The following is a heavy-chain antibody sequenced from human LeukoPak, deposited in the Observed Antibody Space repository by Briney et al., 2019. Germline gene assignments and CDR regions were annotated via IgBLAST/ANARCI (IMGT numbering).Heavy chain of an antibody. CDR1: GGSISSYY. Sequence: SETLSLTCTVSGGSISSYYWSWIRQPAGKGLEWIGRIYTSGSTNYNPSLKSRVTMSVDTSKNQFSLKLTSLTAADTAVYYCARGQSGSSLSRSYLYYPMDVWGKGTTVTGSS. CDR3: ARGQSGSSLSRSYLYYPMDV. V-gene: IGHV4-4*07. J-gene: IGHJ6*03. D-gene: IGHD1-26*01. CDR2: IYTSGST.